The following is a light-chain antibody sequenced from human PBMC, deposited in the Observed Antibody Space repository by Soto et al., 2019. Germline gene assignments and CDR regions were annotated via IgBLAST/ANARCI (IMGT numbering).Light chain of an antibody. Sequence: DIQMTQSPSTLAASVGDRVTITCRASQSISSWLAWYQQKPGKVPKLLIYKASSLESGVPSRFSGSGSGTEFTLTISSLQPDDFATYYCQQYNSYPTFGQGTKV. CDR1: QSISSW. CDR3: QQYNSYPT. V-gene: IGKV1-5*03. J-gene: IGKJ1*01. CDR2: KAS.